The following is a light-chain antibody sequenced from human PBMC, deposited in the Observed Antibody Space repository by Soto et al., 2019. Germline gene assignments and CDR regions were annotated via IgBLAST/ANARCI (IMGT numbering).Light chain of an antibody. CDR1: SSDVGGYNY. Sequence: QSVLTQPPSASGSFGQSVTISCTGTSSDVGGYNYVSWYQQHPGKAPKLMIYEVSERASGVPDRFSGSKSGNTASLTVSGLQADDEADYYCSSYSGTNYHYVFGTGTKLTVL. CDR2: EVS. V-gene: IGLV2-8*01. J-gene: IGLJ1*01. CDR3: SSYSGTNYHYV.